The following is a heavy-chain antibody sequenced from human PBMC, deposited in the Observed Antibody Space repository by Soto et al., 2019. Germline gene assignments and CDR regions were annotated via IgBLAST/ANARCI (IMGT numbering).Heavy chain of an antibody. J-gene: IGHJ3*02. V-gene: IGHV3-66*01. CDR3: ARAEIAVDAFDI. CDR2: IYSGGRT. CDR1: GFTVSSNY. D-gene: IGHD6-19*01. Sequence: EVQLVESGGGLVQPGGSLRLSCVASGFTVSSNYMSWVRQAPGKGLEWVSVIYSGGRTYYADSVKGRFTISRDNSKNTLYLQMNSLRAEDTAVYYCARAEIAVDAFDIWGQGTIVTVSS.